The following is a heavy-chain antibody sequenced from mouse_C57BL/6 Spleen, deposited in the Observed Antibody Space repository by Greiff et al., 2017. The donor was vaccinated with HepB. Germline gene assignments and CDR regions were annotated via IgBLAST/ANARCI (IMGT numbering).Heavy chain of an antibody. CDR2: IDPETGGT. J-gene: IGHJ4*01. CDR3: TLDYYGSSYLYAMDY. CDR1: GYTFTDYE. V-gene: IGHV1-15*01. Sequence: QVQLKESGAELVRPGASVTLSCKASGYTFTDYEMHWVKQTPVHGLEWIGAIDPETGGTAYNQKFKGKAILTADKSSSTAYMELRSLTSEDSAVYYWTLDYYGSSYLYAMDYWGQGTSVTVSS. D-gene: IGHD1-1*01.